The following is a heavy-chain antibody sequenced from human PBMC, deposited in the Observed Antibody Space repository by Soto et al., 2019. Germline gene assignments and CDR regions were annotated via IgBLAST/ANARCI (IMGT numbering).Heavy chain of an antibody. V-gene: IGHV2-26*01. CDR3: ARRRGDYYYYYGMDV. Sequence: QVTLKESGPVLVKPTETLRLTCTVSGFSLSNARMGVSWMRQPPGKALEWLAHIFSNDEKSYSTSLKNRLTISKDTSKSQVVLTMTNMDPVDTATYYCARRRGDYYYYYGMDVWGQGTTVTVSS. J-gene: IGHJ6*02. CDR2: IFSNDEK. CDR1: GFSLSNARMG.